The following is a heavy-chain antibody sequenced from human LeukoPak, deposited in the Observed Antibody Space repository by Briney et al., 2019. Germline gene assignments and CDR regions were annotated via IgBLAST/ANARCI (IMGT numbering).Heavy chain of an antibody. J-gene: IGHJ4*02. Sequence: PGGSLRLSCAASGFTFSTYAMNWVRQAPGKGLEWVSYISRRGTTIYYADSVKGRVTISRDNAKNSLYLQMNSLRAADTAVYYCARAGKYGDYVFDSWGQGTLVTVSS. CDR2: ISRRGTTI. CDR3: ARAGKYGDYVFDS. V-gene: IGHV3-48*03. D-gene: IGHD4-17*01. CDR1: GFTFSTYA.